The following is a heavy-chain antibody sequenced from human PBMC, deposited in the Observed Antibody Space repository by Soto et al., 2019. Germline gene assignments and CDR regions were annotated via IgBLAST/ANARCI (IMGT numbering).Heavy chain of an antibody. Sequence: QVQLQESGPGLVEPSETLSLTCGVSGGSISRYFWSWIRQPPGKELEWIGYVSKNGATNYSPSLKSRVTISVDTSKNEVSLKLNSVTAADTAVYYCAKDRSGSYYAFASWGRGTLVTVSS. J-gene: IGHJ4*02. CDR2: VSKNGAT. CDR3: AKDRSGSYYAFAS. CDR1: GGSISRYF. V-gene: IGHV4-59*01. D-gene: IGHD1-26*01.